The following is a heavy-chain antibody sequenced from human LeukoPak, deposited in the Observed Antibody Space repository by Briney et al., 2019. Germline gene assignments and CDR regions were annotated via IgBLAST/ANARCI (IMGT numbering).Heavy chain of an antibody. J-gene: IGHJ4*02. V-gene: IGHV4-34*01. D-gene: IGHD3-10*01. CDR3: ARDRGGSGSFDY. CDR1: GGSFSGYY. CDR2: INHSGST. Sequence: SETLSLTCAVYGGSFSGYYWSWIRQPPGKGLEWIGEINHSGSTNYNPSLKSRVTISVGTSKNQFSLKLSSVTAADTAVYYCARDRGGSGSFDYRGQGTLVIVSS.